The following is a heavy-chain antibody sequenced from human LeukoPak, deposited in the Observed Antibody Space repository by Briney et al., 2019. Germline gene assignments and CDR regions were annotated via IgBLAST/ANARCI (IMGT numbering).Heavy chain of an antibody. J-gene: IGHJ5*02. D-gene: IGHD3-10*01. CDR3: ARRQYGSGSPLYH. Sequence: GASVKVSCKASGYTFTSYDINWVRQTTGQGLEWMGWMNPNSGNTGYAQKFQGRVTITGNTSLTTAYMELSSLRSEDTAVYYCARRQYGSGSPLYHWGQGTLVTVSS. CDR1: GYTFTSYD. V-gene: IGHV1-8*01. CDR2: MNPNSGNT.